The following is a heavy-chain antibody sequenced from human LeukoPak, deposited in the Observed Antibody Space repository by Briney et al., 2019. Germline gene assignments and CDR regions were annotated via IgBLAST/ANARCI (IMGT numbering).Heavy chain of an antibody. CDR1: GFTFSSYG. CDR3: AKDGRAGARFSLYNRFDP. J-gene: IGHJ5*02. D-gene: IGHD1-26*01. Sequence: GRSLRLSCAASGFTFSSYGMHWVRQAPGKGLEWVSAISGSGGSTYYADSVKGRFTISRDNSKNTLYLQMNSLRAEDTAVYYCAKDGRAGARFSLYNRFDPWGQGTLVTVSS. V-gene: IGHV3-23*01. CDR2: ISGSGGST.